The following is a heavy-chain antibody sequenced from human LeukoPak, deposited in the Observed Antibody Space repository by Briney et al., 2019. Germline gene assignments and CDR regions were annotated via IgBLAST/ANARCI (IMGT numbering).Heavy chain of an antibody. Sequence: SETLSLTCAVSGGSFFGSHWNWIRQSPEKGLEWIGERNHSGRTSYNASLKSRVTISVDTSKSQFFLELTSVTAADTAVYYCARDPTTVVTLPYYFDFWGQGTLVTVSA. CDR3: ARDPTTVVTLPYYFDF. V-gene: IGHV4-34*01. CDR2: RNHSGRT. CDR1: GGSFFGSH. D-gene: IGHD4-23*01. J-gene: IGHJ4*02.